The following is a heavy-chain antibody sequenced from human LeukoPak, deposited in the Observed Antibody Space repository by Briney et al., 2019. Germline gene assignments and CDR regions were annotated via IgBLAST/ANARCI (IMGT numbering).Heavy chain of an antibody. J-gene: IGHJ6*03. CDR3: ARGLRGSYYRRVGYYYYYYMDV. Sequence: PSETLSLTCTVSGGSISSHYWSWIRQPPGKGLEWIGYIYYSGSTNYNPSLKSRVTISVDTSKNQFSLKLSSVTAADTAVYYCARGLRGSYYRRVGYYYYYYMDVWGKGTTVTVSS. CDR2: IYYSGST. D-gene: IGHD1-26*01. V-gene: IGHV4-59*11. CDR1: GGSISSHY.